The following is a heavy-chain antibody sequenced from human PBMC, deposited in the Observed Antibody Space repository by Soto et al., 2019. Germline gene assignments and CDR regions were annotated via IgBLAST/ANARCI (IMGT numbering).Heavy chain of an antibody. J-gene: IGHJ4*02. CDR2: VSHDGRNT. CDR1: GFTFSDYA. D-gene: IGHD6-19*01. CDR3: AKGGRQWLVTSDFNY. V-gene: IGHV3-30*18. Sequence: VPLVESGGGVVQPGRSLRLSCAASGFTFSDYAMHWGRQAPGKGLEGVAVVSHDGRNTHYADSVKGRFTISRDSSTNTVSLEMTSLRAEDTAVYYCAKGGRQWLVTSDFNYWGQGALVTVSS.